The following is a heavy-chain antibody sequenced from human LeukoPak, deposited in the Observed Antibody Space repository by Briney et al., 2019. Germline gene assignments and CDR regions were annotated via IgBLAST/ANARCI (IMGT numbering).Heavy chain of an antibody. V-gene: IGHV1-24*01. CDR2: FDPEDGET. D-gene: IGHD3-16*01. CDR3: ATDPRVQPYVWGSL. J-gene: IGHJ4*02. Sequence: ASVKVSCKVSGYTLTELSMHWVRQSPGKGREWMGGFDPEDGETIYAQKFQGRVAMTEDTSTDTAYMELSSLRSEDTAVYYCATDPRVQPYVWGSLWGQGTLVTVSS. CDR1: GYTLTELS.